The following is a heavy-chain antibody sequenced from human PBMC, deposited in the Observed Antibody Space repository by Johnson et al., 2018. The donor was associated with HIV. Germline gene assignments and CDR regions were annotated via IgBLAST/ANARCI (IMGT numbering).Heavy chain of an antibody. CDR1: GLNVSGHY. J-gene: IGHJ3*01. Sequence: VQLVESGGGLAQPGGSLRLSCAASGLNVSGHYMSWVRQSPGKGLEWVSVIYSGGLTYYAQSVKGRFTVSSDNSKNTLCLQMNSLRVEDTPVSSCASGGPRSGSDECCFDVWGQGTMVTVSS. V-gene: IGHV3-66*02. CDR2: IYSGGLT. D-gene: IGHD1-26*01. CDR3: ASGGPRSGSDECCFDV.